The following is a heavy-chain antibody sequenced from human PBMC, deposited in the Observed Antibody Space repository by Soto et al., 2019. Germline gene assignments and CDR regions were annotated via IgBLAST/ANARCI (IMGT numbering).Heavy chain of an antibody. V-gene: IGHV4-59*01. Sequence: SETLSLTCTVSGGSISSYYWSWIRQPPGKGLEWIGYIYYSGSTNYNPSLKSRVTISVDTSKNQFSLKLSSVTAADTAVYYCARAPHPYYFDYWGQGTLVTVSS. J-gene: IGHJ4*02. CDR2: IYYSGST. CDR1: GGSISSYY. CDR3: ARAPHPYYFDY.